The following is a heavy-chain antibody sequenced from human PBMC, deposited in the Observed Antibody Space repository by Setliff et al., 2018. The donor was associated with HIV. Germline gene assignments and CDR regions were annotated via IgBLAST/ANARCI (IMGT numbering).Heavy chain of an antibody. CDR1: GYTLTDFY. V-gene: IGHV1-2*02. Sequence: GASVKVSCKASGYTLTDFYIHWVRQAPGQGLEWMGWITPNSGGTEYAGKFQGRVTLTRDTSINTAYMELSSLRSDDTAVYYCARCMTMTGNWFDPWGQGTLVTVSS. D-gene: IGHD3-22*01. CDR2: ITPNSGGT. J-gene: IGHJ5*02. CDR3: ARCMTMTGNWFDP.